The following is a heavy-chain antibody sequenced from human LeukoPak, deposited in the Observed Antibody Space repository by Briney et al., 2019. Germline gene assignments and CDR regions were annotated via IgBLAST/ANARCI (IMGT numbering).Heavy chain of an antibody. CDR1: GFTFSNYA. J-gene: IGHJ4*02. V-gene: IGHV3-23*01. D-gene: IGHD3-22*01. CDR3: AKGYHYDSSGYHDY. CDR2: ISGSGGST. Sequence: GGSLRLSCAASGFTFSNYAMSWVRQAPGKGLEWVSAISGSGGSTYYADSVKGRFTISRDNSKNTLYLQMNSLRAEDTAVYYCAKGYHYDSSGYHDYWGQGTLVTISS.